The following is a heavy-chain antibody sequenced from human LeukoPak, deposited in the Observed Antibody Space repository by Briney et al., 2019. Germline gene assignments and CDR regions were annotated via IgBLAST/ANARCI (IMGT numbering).Heavy chain of an antibody. CDR1: GGSISSSSYY. J-gene: IGHJ4*02. D-gene: IGHD3-22*01. V-gene: IGHV4-39*01. CDR2: IYYSGST. Sequence: KPSETLSLTCTVSGGSISSSSYYWGWIRQPPGKGLEWIGSIYYSGSTYYNPSLKSRVTISVDTSKNQFSLKLSSVTAADTAAYYCARPSTAYYYDSSGYFDYWGQGTLVTVSS. CDR3: ARPSTAYYYDSSGYFDY.